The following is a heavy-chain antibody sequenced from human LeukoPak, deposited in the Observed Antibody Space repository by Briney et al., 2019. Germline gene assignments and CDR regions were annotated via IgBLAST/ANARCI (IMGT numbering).Heavy chain of an antibody. J-gene: IGHJ4*02. CDR2: INPSGGST. Sequence: ASVKVSCKASGYTFTYYYIHWVRQAPGQGLEWMGIINPSGGSTSYAQKFQGRVTMTRDTSPSTVYMELSRLKSEDTAVYYCARDLDSGGGSDWGQGSLVTVSS. CDR1: GYTFTYYY. D-gene: IGHD5-18*01. CDR3: ARDLDSGGGSD. V-gene: IGHV1-46*01.